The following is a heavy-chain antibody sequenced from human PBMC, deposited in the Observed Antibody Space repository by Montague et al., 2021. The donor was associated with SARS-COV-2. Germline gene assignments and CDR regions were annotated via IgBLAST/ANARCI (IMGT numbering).Heavy chain of an antibody. D-gene: IGHD3-3*01. CDR2: IYYSGST. V-gene: IGHV4-39*07. J-gene: IGHJ6*02. CDR1: GGSISSSSYY. CDR3: ARDSAPSITIFGVVIRQQNPRYYYYDMDV. Sequence: SETLSLTCTVSGGSISSSSYYWGWIRQPPGKGLEWIGSIYYSGSTYYNPSLKSRVTISVDTSKNQFSLKLSSVTAADTAVYYCARDSAPSITIFGVVIRQQNPRYYYYDMDVWAKGPRSPSP.